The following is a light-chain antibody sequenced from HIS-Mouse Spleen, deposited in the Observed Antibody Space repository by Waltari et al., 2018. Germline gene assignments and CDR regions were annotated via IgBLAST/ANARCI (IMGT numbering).Light chain of an antibody. Sequence: SYELTQPPPVSVSPGQTARITCAGYALPKKYAYWSQQKSGQAPVLVIYEDSKRPSGIPERFSGSSSGTMATLTISGAQVEDEADYYCYSTDSSGNHRVFGGGTKLTVL. J-gene: IGLJ2*01. CDR3: YSTDSSGNHRV. V-gene: IGLV3-10*01. CDR2: EDS. CDR1: ALPKKY.